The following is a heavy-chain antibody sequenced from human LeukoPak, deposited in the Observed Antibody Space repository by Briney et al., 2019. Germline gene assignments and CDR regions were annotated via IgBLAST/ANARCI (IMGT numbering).Heavy chain of an antibody. J-gene: IGHJ6*03. D-gene: IGHD2-2*01. Sequence: GGSLRLSCAASGFTFSSYGMHWVRQAPGKGLEWVAFIRYDGSNKYYADSVKGRFTISRDNSKNTLYLQMNSLRAEDTAVYYCATGCSSTSCYGWRYYYYYMDVWGKGTTVTVSS. V-gene: IGHV3-30*02. CDR3: ATGCSSTSCYGWRYYYYYMDV. CDR1: GFTFSSYG. CDR2: IRYDGSNK.